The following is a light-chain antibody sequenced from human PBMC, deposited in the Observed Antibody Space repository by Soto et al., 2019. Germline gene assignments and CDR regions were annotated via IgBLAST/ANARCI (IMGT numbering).Light chain of an antibody. CDR1: QSVSSSY. CDR3: QQYVTSPSIT. J-gene: IGKJ5*01. Sequence: EIRVSQSAGTLSLSPGERSTLSCRAIQSVSSSYLAWYQQKPGQAPRLLIYGASSRTAGTPHRFSGSGSERASTLAISGLEPADFGVYYCQQYVTSPSITFGQGTRLEIK. CDR2: GAS. V-gene: IGKV3-20*01.